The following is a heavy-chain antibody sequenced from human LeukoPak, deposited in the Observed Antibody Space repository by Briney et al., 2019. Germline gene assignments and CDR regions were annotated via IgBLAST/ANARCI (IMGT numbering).Heavy chain of an antibody. J-gene: IGHJ4*02. V-gene: IGHV4-59*01. CDR2: IYYSGST. Sequence: SETLSLTCTVSDGSINSFYWSWIRQPPGKGLGWIGYIYYSGSTNYNPSLKSRVTISVDTSKNQCSLNLNSVTAADTAVYYCARAVAYGIDTGYFDYWGQGTLVTVSS. CDR3: ARAVAYGIDTGYFDY. D-gene: IGHD2-8*02. CDR1: DGSINSFY.